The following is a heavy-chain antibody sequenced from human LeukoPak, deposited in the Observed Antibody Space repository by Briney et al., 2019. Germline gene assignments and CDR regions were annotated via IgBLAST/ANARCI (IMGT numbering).Heavy chain of an antibody. J-gene: IGHJ4*02. CDR1: GYTFTSYG. V-gene: IGHV1-2*02. Sequence: ASVKVSCKASGYTFTSYGISWVRQAPGQGLEWMGWINPNSGGTNYAQKFQGRVTMTRDTSISTAYMELSRLRSDDTTVYYCARALVSYYDFWSGYYTAVDYWGQGTLVTVSS. CDR2: INPNSGGT. CDR3: ARALVSYYDFWSGYYTAVDY. D-gene: IGHD3-3*01.